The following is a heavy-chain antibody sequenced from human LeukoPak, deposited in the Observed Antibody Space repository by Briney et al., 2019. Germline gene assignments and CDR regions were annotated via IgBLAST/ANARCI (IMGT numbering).Heavy chain of an antibody. CDR1: GFTLSSYS. CDR3: AMGERDFWSCYQGNYMDV. CDR2: ISSSSGYI. J-gene: IGHJ6*03. D-gene: IGHD3-3*01. V-gene: IGHV3-21*01. Sequence: GGSLRLSCAASGFTLSSYSMNSVRQAPGERLEWVSSISSSSGYIYYADSVKGRFTISRDNAKNSLYLQMNSLRAEDPALYYCAMGERDFWSCYQGNYMDVWGKGTTVTVSS.